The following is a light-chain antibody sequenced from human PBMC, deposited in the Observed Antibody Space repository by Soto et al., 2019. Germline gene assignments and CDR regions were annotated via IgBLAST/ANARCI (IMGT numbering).Light chain of an antibody. Sequence: QSVLTQPPSMSAAPGQTVTISCSGSAFNIGNNYVSWYQQVPGTAPKLLIYDNNKRPSGIPDRFTGSKSVTSATLDITVLQTGDEADYYCETWDFSLNTVVFGGGTKLTVL. J-gene: IGLJ3*02. CDR1: AFNIGNNY. CDR3: ETWDFSLNTVV. V-gene: IGLV1-51*01. CDR2: DNN.